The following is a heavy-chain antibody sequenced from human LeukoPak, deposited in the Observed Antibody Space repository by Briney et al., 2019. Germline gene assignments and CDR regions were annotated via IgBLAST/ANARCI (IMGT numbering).Heavy chain of an antibody. D-gene: IGHD3-22*01. CDR3: ARQSPYYYDSSGYYWFDP. J-gene: IGHJ5*02. V-gene: IGHV4-59*08. CDR2: IYYSGST. Sequence: SETLSLTCTVSGGSISSYYWSWIRQPPGKGREWIGYIYYSGSTNYNPSLKSRVTLSVDTSKNQFSLKASSVPAAGTAVYYCARQSPYYYDSSGYYWFDPWGQGTLVTVSS. CDR1: GGSISSYY.